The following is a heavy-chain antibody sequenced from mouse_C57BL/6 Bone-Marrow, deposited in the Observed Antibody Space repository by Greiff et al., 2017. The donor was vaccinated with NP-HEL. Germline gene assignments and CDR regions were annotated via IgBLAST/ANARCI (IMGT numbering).Heavy chain of an antibody. CDR2: IHPGSGST. J-gene: IGHJ1*03. V-gene: IGHV1-55*01. D-gene: IGHD1-1*02. CDR3: AKARDCGGSYGCFDV. Sequence: QVQLQQPGAELVKPGASVKMSCKASGYTFTSYWITWVKQRPGQGLEWIGDIHPGSGSTNYNEKFKSKATLTVDKSSSTAYMQLSSLTSEDSAVYYCAKARDCGGSYGCFDVWGTGTPVTVSS. CDR1: GYTFTSYW.